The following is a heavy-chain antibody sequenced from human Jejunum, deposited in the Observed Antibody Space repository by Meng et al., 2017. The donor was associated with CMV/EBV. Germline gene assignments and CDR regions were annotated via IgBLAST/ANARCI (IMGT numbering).Heavy chain of an antibody. J-gene: IGHJ4*02. CDR3: VKDKGRTALDY. D-gene: IGHD3-10*01. CDR2: IRNDGSEI. V-gene: IGHV3-30*02. CDR1: GISFSNSG. Sequence: VQLWESGGGLVKPGASLRLSCVTSGISFSNSGMHWVRQAPGKGLEWVVFIRNDGSEIYYVDSVKGRFTISRDNSKNTVYLQMDSLRVEDTGIYYCVKDKGRTALDYWGQGSLVTVSS.